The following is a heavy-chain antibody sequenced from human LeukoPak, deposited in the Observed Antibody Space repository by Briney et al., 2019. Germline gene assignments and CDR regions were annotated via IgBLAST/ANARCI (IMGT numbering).Heavy chain of an antibody. D-gene: IGHD3-10*01. CDR3: AKEGSGSYYQLAPFDY. J-gene: IGHJ4*02. CDR2: ISYDGSNK. V-gene: IGHV3-30-3*01. CDR1: GFTFSSYA. Sequence: PGRSLRLSCAASGFTFSSYAMHWVRQAPGKGLEWVAVISYDGSNKYYADSVKGRFTISRDNSKNTLYLQMNSLRAEDTAVYYCAKEGSGSYYQLAPFDYWGRGTLVTVSS.